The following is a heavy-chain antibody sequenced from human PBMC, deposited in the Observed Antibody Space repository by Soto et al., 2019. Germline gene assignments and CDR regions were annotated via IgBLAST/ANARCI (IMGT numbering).Heavy chain of an antibody. V-gene: IGHV1-18*01. CDR3: ATMGVLVPATIAYYFYYMDV. J-gene: IGHJ6*03. D-gene: IGHD2-2*01. CDR2: INAYDGDT. CDR1: GYTFTNYG. Sequence: QVQLVQSGADVKKPGASVKVSCKASGYTFTNYGISWVRQAPGQGLEWMGWINAYDGDTNYAQKFQGRVTMTTDTSTSTAFMEVTSLRSDDTAVYYCATMGVLVPATIAYYFYYMDVWGKGTTVTVSS.